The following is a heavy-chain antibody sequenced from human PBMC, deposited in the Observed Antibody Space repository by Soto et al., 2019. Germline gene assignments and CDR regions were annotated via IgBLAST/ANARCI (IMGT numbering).Heavy chain of an antibody. CDR2: IYWDDDK. CDR3: AHRILYCSGGSCYSLPFDY. Sequence: SGPTLVNPTQTLTLTFTFSGFSLSTSGVGVGWIRQPPGKALEWLALIYWDDDKRYSPSLKSRLTITKDTSKNQVVLTMTNMDPVDTATYYCAHRILYCSGGSCYSLPFDYWGQGTLVTVSS. J-gene: IGHJ4*02. CDR1: GFSLSTSGVG. D-gene: IGHD2-15*01. V-gene: IGHV2-5*02.